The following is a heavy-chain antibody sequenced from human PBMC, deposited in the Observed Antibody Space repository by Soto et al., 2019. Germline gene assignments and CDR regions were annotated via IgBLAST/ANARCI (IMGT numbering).Heavy chain of an antibody. J-gene: IGHJ5*02. CDR1: GGTFGNYA. CDR2: TLPIVGTA. CDR3: VRESHEIVAVPATVMGPFTWFDP. D-gene: IGHD2-2*01. Sequence: QVQLVQSGAEVKTPGSSVKVSCKSSGGTFGNYAISWVRQAPGKGREWLGGTLPIVGTANYAQKFQGRVTITADRSTSTAYRELSSLTSEYTAVYYCVRESHEIVAVPATVMGPFTWFDPWGQGTLVTVSS. V-gene: IGHV1-69*06.